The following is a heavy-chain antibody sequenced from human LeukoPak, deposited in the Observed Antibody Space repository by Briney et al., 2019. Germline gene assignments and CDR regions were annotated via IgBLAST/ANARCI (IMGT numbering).Heavy chain of an antibody. V-gene: IGHV3-7*01. J-gene: IGHJ4*02. D-gene: IGHD6-13*01. CDR2: IKTDGSEK. Sequence: GGSLRLSCEGSGFTFSNYWMGWVRQAPGKGLQWVANIKTDGSEKYYVDSVKGRFTISRDNAKNSLYLQMDSLRAEDTALYYCARDEHHLVQGYYFDYWGQGTLVTVSS. CDR1: GFTFSNYW. CDR3: ARDEHHLVQGYYFDY.